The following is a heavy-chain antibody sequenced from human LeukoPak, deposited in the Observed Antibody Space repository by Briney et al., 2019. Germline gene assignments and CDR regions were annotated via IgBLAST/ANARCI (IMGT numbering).Heavy chain of an antibody. J-gene: IGHJ5*02. CDR2: ISTSSRYI. Sequence: PGGSLRLSCAACGFTLSNYDMNWVRQAPGKGLEWGSSISTSSRYIYYKDSVRGRFTISRDDVKNSLYLEMNSLRPEDTAVYYCARADCSSSTCYLRRSWFDPWGQGTLVTVSS. CDR3: ARADCSSSTCYLRRSWFDP. CDR1: GFTLSNYD. V-gene: IGHV3-21*01. D-gene: IGHD2-2*01.